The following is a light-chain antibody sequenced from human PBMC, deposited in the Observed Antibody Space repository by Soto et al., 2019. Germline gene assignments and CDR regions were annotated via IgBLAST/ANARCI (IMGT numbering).Light chain of an antibody. CDR1: RSNMGADYD. CDR2: ANT. V-gene: IGLV1-40*01. J-gene: IGLJ3*02. Sequence: QSALTQPHSVSRAPGQKVTISCSGNRSNMGADYDVHWYQQLRGAAPKLLIYANTRRPSGGPDRFSGSTSGSSASLAITGLQSEDEADYYCQAYDSRLNGVFGGGTKVTVL. CDR3: QAYDSRLNGV.